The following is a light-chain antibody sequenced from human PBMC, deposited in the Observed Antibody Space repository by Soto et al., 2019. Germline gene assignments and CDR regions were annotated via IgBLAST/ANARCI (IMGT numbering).Light chain of an antibody. CDR1: SGSIASSS. CDR2: EDN. CDR3: QSYDSSNPVV. Sequence: NFLLTQPHSVSESPGKTVTISCTRSSGSIASSSVQWYQQRPGSAPTTVIYEDNQRPSGVPDRFSGSIDTSSNSASLTISGLKTEDEADYYCQSYDSSNPVVFGGGTKLTVL. J-gene: IGLJ2*01. V-gene: IGLV6-57*04.